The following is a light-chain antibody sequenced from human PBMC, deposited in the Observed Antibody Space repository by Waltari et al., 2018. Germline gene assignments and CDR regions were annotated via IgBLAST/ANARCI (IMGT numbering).Light chain of an antibody. V-gene: IGKV1-5*03. Sequence: DIQMTQSPSTLSASVGDRIIITCRASQSISTWLARYQQKPGRAPKLLIHRASSLQSGVPSRFRGSGSGAEFTLTITSLQPDDFATFYCLQYNRYPWTFGQGTNV. CDR2: RAS. CDR3: LQYNRYPWT. CDR1: QSISTW. J-gene: IGKJ1*01.